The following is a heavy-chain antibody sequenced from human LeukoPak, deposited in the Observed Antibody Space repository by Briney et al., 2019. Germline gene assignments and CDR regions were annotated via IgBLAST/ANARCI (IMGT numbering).Heavy chain of an antibody. CDR3: ARRGGYCSGGNCYGY. J-gene: IGHJ4*02. Sequence: GESLKISCKGSGYSFTSYWIGWLRQMPGKGLEWMGIIYPADSDTRYSPSFQGQVTISADKSISTAYLQWGSLKASDTAMYYCARRGGYCSGGNCYGYWGQGTLVTVSS. D-gene: IGHD2-15*01. CDR2: IYPADSDT. V-gene: IGHV5-51*01. CDR1: GYSFTSYW.